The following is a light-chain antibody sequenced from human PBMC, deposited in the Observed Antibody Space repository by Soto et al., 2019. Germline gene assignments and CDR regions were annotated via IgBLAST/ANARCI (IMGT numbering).Light chain of an antibody. V-gene: IGKV1-5*03. CDR3: QYCSDYCCT. CDR1: QSISSW. CDR2: NTS. J-gene: IGKJ1*01. Sequence: IQLTQSPSTLSTSVGDRVTISCRASQSISSWLAWYQQKPGKAPKLLIYNTSNLESGVPPRFGGSGSGTAFTLTISRLQPDDVATYSCQYCSDYCCTFGQGPKVEIK.